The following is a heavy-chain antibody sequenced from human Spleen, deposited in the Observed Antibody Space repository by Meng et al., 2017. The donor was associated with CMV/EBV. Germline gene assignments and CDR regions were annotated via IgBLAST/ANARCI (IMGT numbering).Heavy chain of an antibody. J-gene: IGHJ4*02. CDR3: TKLFDY. CDR1: GFTFSSYW. V-gene: IGHV3-7*01. Sequence: GESLKISCAASGFTFSSYWMSWVRQAPGKGLEWVANIKQDGSEKYYVDSVKGRFTISRDNAKNLLYLHMNSLRAEDTAVYFCTKLFDYWGQGILVTVSS. CDR2: IKQDGSEK.